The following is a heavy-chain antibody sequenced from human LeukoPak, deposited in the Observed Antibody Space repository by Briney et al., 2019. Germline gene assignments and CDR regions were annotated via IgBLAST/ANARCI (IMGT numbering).Heavy chain of an antibody. CDR2: ISFDGSNK. D-gene: IGHD6-13*01. CDR1: GFTFSSYA. CDR3: ARIKRENIAAAGTVDY. V-gene: IGHV3-30-3*01. J-gene: IGHJ4*02. Sequence: GGSLRLSCAASGFTFSSYAMHWVRQAPGKGLEWVAVISFDGSNKYYADSVKGRFTISRDNSKNTLYLQMNSLRAEDTAVYYCARIKRENIAAAGTVDYWGQGTLVTVSS.